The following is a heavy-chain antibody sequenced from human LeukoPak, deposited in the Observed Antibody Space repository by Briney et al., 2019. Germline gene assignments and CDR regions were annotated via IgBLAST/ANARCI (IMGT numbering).Heavy chain of an antibody. V-gene: IGHV4-31*03. CDR3: ARDRLPPPRGPSGMDV. Sequence: SQTLSLTCTVSGVSISSGGHYWGWLRQHPGKGLEWIGYIYYSGSTYYNPSLKRRIAISVDTFKNQLSLKLSSVTAADTAVYYCARDRLPPPRGPSGMDVWGKGTTVTVSS. CDR1: GVSISSGGHY. J-gene: IGHJ6*04. CDR2: IYYSGST. D-gene: IGHD2-15*01.